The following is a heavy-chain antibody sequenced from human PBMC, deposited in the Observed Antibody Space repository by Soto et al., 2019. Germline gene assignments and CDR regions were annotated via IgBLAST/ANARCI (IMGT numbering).Heavy chain of an antibody. J-gene: IGHJ5*02. D-gene: IGHD6-6*01. Sequence: PGESLKISCQGSGYSFTSYWISWVRQMPGKGLEWMGRIDPSDSYTNYSPSFQGHVTISADKSISTAYLQWSSLKASDTAMYYCARRYSSSSVWFDPWGQGTLVTVSS. CDR3: ARRYSSSSVWFDP. CDR1: GYSFTSYW. V-gene: IGHV5-10-1*01. CDR2: IDPSDSYT.